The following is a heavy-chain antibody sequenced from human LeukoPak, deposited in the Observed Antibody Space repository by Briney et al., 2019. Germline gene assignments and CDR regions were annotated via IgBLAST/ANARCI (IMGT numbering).Heavy chain of an antibody. Sequence: GGSLRLSCAASGFTFSNYAMNWFRQAPGKGLEWVSVIYSGGSTYYADSVKGRFTISRDSSKNTLYLQMNSLRAEDTAVYYCARDRSYGSGSYYINWGQGTLVTVSS. V-gene: IGHV3-53*01. D-gene: IGHD3-10*01. CDR2: IYSGGST. CDR3: ARDRSYGSGSYYIN. J-gene: IGHJ4*02. CDR1: GFTFSNYA.